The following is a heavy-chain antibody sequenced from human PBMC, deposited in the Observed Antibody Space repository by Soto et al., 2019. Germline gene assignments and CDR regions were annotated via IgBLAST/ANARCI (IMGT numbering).Heavy chain of an antibody. CDR3: GGGYETWGTFDY. D-gene: IGHD5-12*01. Sequence: KPSETLSLTCTVSGGSISSYYWSWIRQPPGKGLEWIGYIYYSGSTNYNPSLKSRVTISVDTSKNQFSLKLSSVTAADTAVYYCGGGYETWGTFDYWGQGTLVTVSS. V-gene: IGHV4-59*01. CDR1: GGSISSYY. CDR2: IYYSGST. J-gene: IGHJ4*02.